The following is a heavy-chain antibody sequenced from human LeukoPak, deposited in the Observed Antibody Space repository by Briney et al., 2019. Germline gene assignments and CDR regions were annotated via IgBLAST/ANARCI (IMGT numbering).Heavy chain of an antibody. CDR1: GFTLSTHW. Sequence: QPGGSLRLSCAASGFTLSTHWMHWVRQAPGKGLVWVSRINGDGTTTSYADSVKGRFTISRVNAKSTLYLEMDSLSAEDTAIYYCARRWYTGTYYYFDLWGQGTLVTVSS. J-gene: IGHJ4*02. D-gene: IGHD1-26*01. CDR3: ARRWYTGTYYYFDL. CDR2: INGDGTTT. V-gene: IGHV3-74*01.